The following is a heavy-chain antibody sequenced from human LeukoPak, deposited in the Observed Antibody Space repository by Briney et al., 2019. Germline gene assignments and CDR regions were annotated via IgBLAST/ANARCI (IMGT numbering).Heavy chain of an antibody. CDR3: ARDQGYYGMDV. Sequence: GGSLRLSCAASGFTFSSYWMHWVRQAPGKGLVWVSRINSDGSSTSYADTVKGRFTISRDNAKNTLYLQMNSLRAEDTAVYYCARDQGYYGMDVWGQGTTVTVSS. CDR1: GFTFSSYW. J-gene: IGHJ6*02. CDR2: INSDGSST. V-gene: IGHV3-74*01.